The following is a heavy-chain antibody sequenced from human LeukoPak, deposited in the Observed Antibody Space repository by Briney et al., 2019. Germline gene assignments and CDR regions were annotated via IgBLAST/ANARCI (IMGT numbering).Heavy chain of an antibody. V-gene: IGHV3-9*01. CDR1: GFTFDNHA. D-gene: IGHD1-14*01. Sequence: GGSLRLSCAASGFTFDNHAMHWVRQVAGRGLEWVSGINENSATAAYADSIEGRFTISRDNAKNSLYLQMNSLRTEDTAFHYCARRAATTSSRGPFDSWGQGILVTVSS. J-gene: IGHJ4*02. CDR3: ARRAATTSSRGPFDS. CDR2: INENSATA.